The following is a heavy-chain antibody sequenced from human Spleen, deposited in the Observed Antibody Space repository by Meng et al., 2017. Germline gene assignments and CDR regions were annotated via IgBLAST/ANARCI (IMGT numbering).Heavy chain of an antibody. CDR2: ISAYNGYT. D-gene: IGHD1-20*01. CDR3: ARDKVSYNWNAGVDY. J-gene: IGHJ4*02. CDR1: GYMLSSYG. V-gene: IGHV1-18*01. Sequence: QVQLVQSGGQVKNPGATVKVPCKVSGYMLSSYGIGCVRQAPGQGQEWMGWISAYNGYTKYAQKFQGRITMTTDTSTNTAYMELRSLRSGDTAVYYCARDKVSYNWNAGVDYWGQGTLVTVSS.